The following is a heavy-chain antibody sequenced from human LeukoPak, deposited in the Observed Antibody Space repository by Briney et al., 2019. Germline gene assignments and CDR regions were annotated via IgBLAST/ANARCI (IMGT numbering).Heavy chain of an antibody. CDR2: IVPVFGTP. V-gene: IGHV1-69*05. J-gene: IGHJ4*02. CDR3: ASRYTTSRHFDWHVDY. CDR1: SDTFSKYA. D-gene: IGHD3-9*01. Sequence: SVKVSCKASSDTFSKYAVTWVRQAPGQGLEWMGNIVPVFGTPIYAQKFQGRVTITTDESGTTAYMELSSLRSEDTALYYCASRYTTSRHFDWHVDYWGQGTLLTVSS.